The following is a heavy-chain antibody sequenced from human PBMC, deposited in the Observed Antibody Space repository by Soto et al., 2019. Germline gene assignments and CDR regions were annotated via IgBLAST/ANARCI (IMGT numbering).Heavy chain of an antibody. CDR2: IGESGTPT. V-gene: IGHV3-23*01. CDR3: ARYIPGVRYYGMEV. Sequence: EVQLLESGGGLVQPGGSLRLSCAASGFTFSSYAMKWVRQAPGKGLEWVSLIGESGTPTYYPDSVKGRFTISRDNSGNTLFLEMYSLRAEDTAVYYCARYIPGVRYYGMEVWGQGTTVTVSS. J-gene: IGHJ6*02. CDR1: GFTFSSYA. D-gene: IGHD2-2*01.